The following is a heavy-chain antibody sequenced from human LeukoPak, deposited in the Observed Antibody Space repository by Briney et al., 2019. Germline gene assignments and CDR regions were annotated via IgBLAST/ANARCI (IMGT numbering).Heavy chain of an antibody. CDR3: ARSLGYCTNGVCPRYFDY. CDR2: IYTSGST. V-gene: IGHV4-4*07. CDR1: GGSISSYY. J-gene: IGHJ4*02. Sequence: SETLSLTCTVSGGSISSYYWSGIRQPAGKGLEWIGRIYTSGSTNYNPSLKSRVTMSVDTSKNQFSLKLSSVTAADTAVYYCARSLGYCTNGVCPRYFDYWGQGTLVTVSS. D-gene: IGHD2-8*01.